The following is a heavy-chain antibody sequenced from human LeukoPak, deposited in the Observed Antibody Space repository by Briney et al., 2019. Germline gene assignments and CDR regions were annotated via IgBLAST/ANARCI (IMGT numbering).Heavy chain of an antibody. CDR2: ISYGGSNE. CDR3: AKPELRFVEWDSFDY. D-gene: IGHD3-3*01. V-gene: IGHV3-30*18. J-gene: IGHJ4*02. CDR1: GFNFNTYG. Sequence: PGGSLTLSCAVSGFNFNTYGMHWVRQAPGEGLEWVALISYGGSNEEYADSVKGRFTITRDNSKSTLYLHLNDLRAEDTAVYYCAKPELRFVEWDSFDYWGQGTLVIVSS.